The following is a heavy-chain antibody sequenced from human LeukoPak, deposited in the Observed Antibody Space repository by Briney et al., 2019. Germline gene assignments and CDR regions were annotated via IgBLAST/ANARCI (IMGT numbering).Heavy chain of an antibody. CDR3: AKDTIKFTIPGYFDY. J-gene: IGHJ4*02. CDR1: GFTFSSYA. V-gene: IGHV3-23*01. CDR2: ISGNGGRT. D-gene: IGHD3-3*01. Sequence: PGGSLRLSCAVSGFTFSSYAMSWVRQAPGKGLEWVSGISGNGGRTYYADSVKGRFTISRDNSKNTLYLQMNSLRAEDTAVYYCAKDTIKFTIPGYFDYWGQGTLVTVSS.